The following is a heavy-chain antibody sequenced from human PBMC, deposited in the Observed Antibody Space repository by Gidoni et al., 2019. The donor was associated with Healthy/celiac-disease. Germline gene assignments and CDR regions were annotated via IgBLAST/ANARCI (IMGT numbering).Heavy chain of an antibody. CDR3: ARLGMVQGGAGYYYMDV. J-gene: IGHJ6*03. D-gene: IGHD3-10*01. Sequence: EVQLVQSGAAVKKPGESLKISCKGSGYSFTSYWIGWVSQMPGKGLEWMGIIYPGDSDTRYSPSVQGQVTISADKSISTAYLQGSSLKASDTAMYYCARLGMVQGGAGYYYMDVWGKGTTVTVSS. CDR2: IYPGDSDT. CDR1: GYSFTSYW. V-gene: IGHV5-51*03.